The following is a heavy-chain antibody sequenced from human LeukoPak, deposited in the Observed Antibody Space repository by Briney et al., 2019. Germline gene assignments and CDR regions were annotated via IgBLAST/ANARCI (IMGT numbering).Heavy chain of an antibody. Sequence: ASVKVSCKASGYTFTGYYMHWVRQAPGQGLEWMGWINPNSGGTNYAQKFQGRVTMTRDTSISTAYMELSRLRSDDTAVYYCARVRITIFGVAYSGRYYMVVWGKGTTVTVSS. V-gene: IGHV1-2*02. D-gene: IGHD3-3*01. CDR2: INPNSGGT. CDR3: ARVRITIFGVAYSGRYYMVV. J-gene: IGHJ6*03. CDR1: GYTFTGYY.